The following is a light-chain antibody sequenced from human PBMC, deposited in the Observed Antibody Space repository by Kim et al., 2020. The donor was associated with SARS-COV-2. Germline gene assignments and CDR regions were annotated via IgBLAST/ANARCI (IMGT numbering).Light chain of an antibody. CDR3: QVWDNGSDHWV. J-gene: IGLJ3*02. CDR1: NIGSKS. V-gene: IGLV3-21*04. Sequence: SYELTQPPSVSVAPGKTARLSCEGNNIGSKSLHWYQQKPGQAPILAIYYDSDRPSGIPERFSGSNSGNTATLTISSVEAGDEADYYCQVWDNGSDHWVFGGGTQLTVL. CDR2: YDS.